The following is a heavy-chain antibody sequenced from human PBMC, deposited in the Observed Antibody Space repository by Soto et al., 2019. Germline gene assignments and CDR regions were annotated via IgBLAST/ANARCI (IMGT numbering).Heavy chain of an antibody. CDR1: GFTFSNYN. CDR2: ISGSSIYI. CDR3: TRGPRPISTGTGAY. V-gene: IGHV3-21*01. D-gene: IGHD3-10*01. J-gene: IGHJ4*02. Sequence: GGSLRLSCVASGFTFSNYNMNWVRQAPGKGLEWVSHISGSSIYIHYADSVRGRFTISRDNVNDTLYLQMNNLRAEDSGLYYCTRGPRPISTGTGAYWGQGTQVTVSS.